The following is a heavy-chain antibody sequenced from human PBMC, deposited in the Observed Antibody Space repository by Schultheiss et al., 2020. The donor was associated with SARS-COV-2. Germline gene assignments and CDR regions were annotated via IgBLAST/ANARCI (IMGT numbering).Heavy chain of an antibody. CDR1: GFTFSSYS. J-gene: IGHJ4*02. V-gene: IGHV3-48*02. CDR3: ARDLIRYDSSVDY. CDR2: ISSSSSTI. Sequence: GESLKISCAASGFTFSSYSMNWVRQAPGKGLEWVSYISSSSSTIYYADSVKGRFTIPRDNAKNSLYLQMNSLRDEDTAVYYCARDLIRYDSSVDYWGQGTLVTVSS. D-gene: IGHD3-9*01.